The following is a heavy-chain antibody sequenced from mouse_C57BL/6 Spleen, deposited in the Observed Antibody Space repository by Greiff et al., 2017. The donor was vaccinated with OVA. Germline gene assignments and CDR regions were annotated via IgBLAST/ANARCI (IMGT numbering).Heavy chain of an antibody. Sequence: QVQLQQPGAELVKPGASVKLSCKASGYTFTSYWMHWVKQRPGQGLEWIGMIHPNSGSTNYNEKFKSKATLTVDKSSSTAYMQLSSLTSEDSAVYYCARTPYGNYGLYWYFDVWGTGTTVTVSS. D-gene: IGHD2-1*01. CDR1: GYTFTSYW. J-gene: IGHJ1*03. CDR2: IHPNSGST. CDR3: ARTPYGNYGLYWYFDV. V-gene: IGHV1-64*01.